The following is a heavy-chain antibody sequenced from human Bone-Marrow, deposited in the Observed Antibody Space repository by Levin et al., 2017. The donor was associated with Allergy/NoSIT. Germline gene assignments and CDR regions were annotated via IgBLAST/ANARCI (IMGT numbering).Heavy chain of an antibody. Sequence: ASVKVSCKASGYTFTSYYMHWVRQAPGQGLEWMGIINPSGGSTSYAQKFQGRVTMTRDTSTSTVYMELSSLRSEDTAVYYCAREQRDDPTNDAFDIWGQGTMVTVSS. CDR1: GYTFTSYY. D-gene: IGHD6-25*01. CDR2: INPSGGST. CDR3: AREQRDDPTNDAFDI. V-gene: IGHV1-46*01. J-gene: IGHJ3*02.